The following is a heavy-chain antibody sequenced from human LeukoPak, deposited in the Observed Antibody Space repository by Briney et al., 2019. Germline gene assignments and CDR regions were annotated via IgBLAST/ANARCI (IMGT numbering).Heavy chain of an antibody. J-gene: IGHJ4*02. D-gene: IGHD6-13*01. CDR1: GGSFSGYY. CDR2: INHSGCT. Sequence: SETLSLTCAVYGGSFSGYYWSWIRQPPGKGLEWIGEINHSGCTNYNPSLKSRVTISVDTSKTQFSLKLSSVTAADTAVYYCARAGWQQLVYWGQGTLVTVSS. V-gene: IGHV4-34*01. CDR3: ARAGWQQLVY.